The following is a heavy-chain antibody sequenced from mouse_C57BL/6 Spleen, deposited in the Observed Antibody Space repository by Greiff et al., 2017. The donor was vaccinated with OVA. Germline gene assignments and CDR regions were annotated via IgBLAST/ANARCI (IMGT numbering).Heavy chain of an antibody. J-gene: IGHJ1*03. CDR2: IYPGDGDT. V-gene: IGHV1-80*01. D-gene: IGHD3-1*01. Sequence: QVQLKQSGAELVKPGASVKISCKASGYAFSSYWMNWVKQRPGKGLAWIGQIYPGDGDTNYNGKFKGKATLTADKSSSTAYMQLSSLTSEDSAVYFCARSGTGGYCDVWGTGTTVTVSS. CDR1: GYAFSSYW. CDR3: ARSGTGGYCDV.